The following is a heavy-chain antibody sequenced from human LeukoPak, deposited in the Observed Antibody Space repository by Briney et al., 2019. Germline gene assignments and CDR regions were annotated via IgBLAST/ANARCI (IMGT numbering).Heavy chain of an antibody. V-gene: IGHV1-18*01. CDR2: ISAYNGNT. CDR1: GYTFTSYG. Sequence: GASVKVSCKASGYTFTSYGISWVRQAPGQGLEWMGWISAYNGNTNYAQKLQGKVTMTTDTSTSTAYMELRSLRSDDTAVYYCAREGYDSSGYYYGSPYYFDYRGQGTLVTVSS. J-gene: IGHJ4*02. CDR3: AREGYDSSGYYYGSPYYFDY. D-gene: IGHD3-22*01.